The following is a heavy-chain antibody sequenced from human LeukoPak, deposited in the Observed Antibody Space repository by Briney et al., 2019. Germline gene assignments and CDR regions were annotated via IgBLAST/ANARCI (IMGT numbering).Heavy chain of an antibody. Sequence: GGSLRLSCAASGFTFSDYYMTWIRQAPGKGLEYVSYISGSNNDATYADSVKGRFTISRDNAKNSLYLQMNSLRAEDTAVYYCVRVARLVDYWGQGTRVTVSS. D-gene: IGHD4-11*01. V-gene: IGHV3-11*06. CDR1: GFTFSDYY. J-gene: IGHJ4*02. CDR2: ISGSNNDA. CDR3: VRVARLVDY.